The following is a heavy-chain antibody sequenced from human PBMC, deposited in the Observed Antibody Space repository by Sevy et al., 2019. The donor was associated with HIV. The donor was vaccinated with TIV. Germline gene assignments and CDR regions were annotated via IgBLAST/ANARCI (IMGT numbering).Heavy chain of an antibody. CDR2: ISDRGYTI. V-gene: IGHV3-48*03. D-gene: IGHD2-15*01. J-gene: IGHJ4*02. CDR1: GFIFSNYY. Sequence: GGSLRLSCAASGFIFSNYYMTWVRQAPGKGLEWVSYISDRGYTISYADSVKGRFTISRDNAKNALYLQMSSLRGEDTAVYYCARVRDRYCSGGSCYYGYFFDYWGQGTLVTVSS. CDR3: ARVRDRYCSGGSCYYGYFFDY.